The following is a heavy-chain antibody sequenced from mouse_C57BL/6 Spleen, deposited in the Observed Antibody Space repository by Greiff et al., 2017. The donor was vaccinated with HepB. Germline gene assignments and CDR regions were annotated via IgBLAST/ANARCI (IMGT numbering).Heavy chain of an antibody. Sequence: EVQLQQSGPELVKPGASVKMSCKASGYTFTDYNMHCVKQRHGKSLEWIGYINPNNGGTSYNQKFKGKATLTVNKSSSTAYMELRSLTSEDSAVYYCARTLYYPWFAYWGQGTLVTVSA. J-gene: IGHJ3*01. CDR2: INPNNGGT. CDR3: ARTLYYPWFAY. D-gene: IGHD2-1*01. CDR1: GYTFTDYN. V-gene: IGHV1-22*01.